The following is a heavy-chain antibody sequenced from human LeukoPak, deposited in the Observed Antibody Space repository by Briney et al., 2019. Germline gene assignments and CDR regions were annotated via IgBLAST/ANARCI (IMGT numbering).Heavy chain of an antibody. CDR2: IYYSGST. V-gene: IGHV4-59*08. CDR3: ARRVVVTAMANDAFDI. CDR1: GGSISSYY. Sequence: SETLSLTCTISGGSISSYYWSWIRQPPGKGLEWIGYIYYSGSTNYNPSLKSRVAISVDTSKNQFSLKLSSVTAADTAVYYCARRVVVTAMANDAFDIWGQGTMVTVSS. J-gene: IGHJ3*02. D-gene: IGHD2-21*02.